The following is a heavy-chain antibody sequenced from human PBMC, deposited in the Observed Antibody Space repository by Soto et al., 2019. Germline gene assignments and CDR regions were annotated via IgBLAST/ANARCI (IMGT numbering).Heavy chain of an antibody. CDR3: ARGLATTPPSAYYYYYGMDV. Sequence: QVQLVQSGAEVKKPGSSVKVSCKASGGTFSSYAISWVRQAPGQGLEWMGGIIPFFGTAKYALNFQGRVTITADESTSTAYMELGSLRSEDTAVYYCARGLATTPPSAYYYYYGMDVWGQGTTVTVSS. D-gene: IGHD4-4*01. J-gene: IGHJ6*02. V-gene: IGHV1-69*01. CDR1: GGTFSSYA. CDR2: IIPFFGTA.